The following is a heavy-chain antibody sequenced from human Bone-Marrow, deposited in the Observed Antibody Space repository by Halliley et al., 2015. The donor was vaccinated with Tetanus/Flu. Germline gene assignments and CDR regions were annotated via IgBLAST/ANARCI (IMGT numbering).Heavy chain of an antibody. Sequence: FWISRLNPDGSRTAYADSVNGRFTISRDNANNALYLQMNSLRAEDTAVYYCARDVRPYDSSFDYWGQGTLVTVSS. J-gene: IGHJ4*02. CDR3: ARDVRPYDSSFDY. V-gene: IGHV3-74*01. CDR2: LNPDGSRT. D-gene: IGHD3-22*01.